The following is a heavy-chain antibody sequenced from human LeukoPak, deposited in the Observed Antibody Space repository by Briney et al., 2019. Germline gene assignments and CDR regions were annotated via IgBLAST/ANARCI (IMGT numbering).Heavy chain of an antibody. CDR1: GYTFTGYY. CDR2: INPNSGGT. CDR3: ARGPYSSSWRYFDY. D-gene: IGHD6-13*01. V-gene: IGHV1-2*02. Sequence: ASVKVSCKASGYTFTGYYMHWVRQAPGQGLEWMGWINPNSGGTNYARKFQGRVTMTRDTSISTAYMELSRLRSDDTAVYYCARGPYSSSWRYFDYWGQGTLVTVSS. J-gene: IGHJ4*02.